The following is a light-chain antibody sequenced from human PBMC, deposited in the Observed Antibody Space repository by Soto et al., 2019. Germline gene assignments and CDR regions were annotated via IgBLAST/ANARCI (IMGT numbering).Light chain of an antibody. CDR1: QSVSRY. J-gene: IGKJ3*01. CDR3: QQRRNWPPRLT. Sequence: EILLTQSPATLPLSPGERATLSCRASQSVSRYLAWYQQKPGQAPRLLIYDASNRATGTPARFSGSGSGTDFTLTISSLEPDDFAVYYCQQRRNWPPRLTFGPGTKVDIK. CDR2: DAS. V-gene: IGKV3-11*01.